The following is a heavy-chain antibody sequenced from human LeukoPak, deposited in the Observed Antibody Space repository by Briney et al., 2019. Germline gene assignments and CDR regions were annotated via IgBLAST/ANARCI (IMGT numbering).Heavy chain of an antibody. V-gene: IGHV1-3*01. J-gene: IGHJ5*02. Sequence: ASVKASCKASGYTFNNYAIHWVRQAPGQRLEWMGWINAGNGNTKYSQKFQGRVTITRDTSASTAYMELSSLGSEDTAVYYCARAITEVIQDNWFDPWGQGTLVTVSS. CDR3: ARAITEVIQDNWFDP. CDR1: GYTFNNYA. D-gene: IGHD3-16*02. CDR2: INAGNGNT.